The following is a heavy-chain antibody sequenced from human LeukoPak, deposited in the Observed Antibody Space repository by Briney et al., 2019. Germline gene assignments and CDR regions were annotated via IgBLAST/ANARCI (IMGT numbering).Heavy chain of an antibody. V-gene: IGHV3-48*04. D-gene: IGHD1-26*01. CDR2: ISSSSSTI. J-gene: IGHJ5*02. CDR1: GFTFSSYS. Sequence: QPGGSLRLSCAASGFTFSSYSMNWVRQAPGKGLEWVSYISSSSSTIYYADSVKGRFTISRDNAKNSLYLQMSSLRAEDTAVYYCAREGGLSWWDKPNWFDPWGQGTLVTVSS. CDR3: AREGGLSWWDKPNWFDP.